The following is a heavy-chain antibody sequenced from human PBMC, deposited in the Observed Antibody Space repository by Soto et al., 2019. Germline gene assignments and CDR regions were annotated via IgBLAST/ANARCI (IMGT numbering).Heavy chain of an antibody. V-gene: IGHV3-23*01. Sequence: GGSLRLSCAASGFTFSSYAMSWVRQAPGKGLEWVSAISGSGGSTYYADSVKGRFTISRDNSKNTLYLQMNSLRAEDTAVYYGAKDRELKCADDPNYYYYYYMDVWGKGTTVTVSS. D-gene: IGHD3-10*01. CDR1: GFTFSSYA. CDR2: ISGSGGST. CDR3: AKDRELKCADDPNYYYYYYMDV. J-gene: IGHJ6*03.